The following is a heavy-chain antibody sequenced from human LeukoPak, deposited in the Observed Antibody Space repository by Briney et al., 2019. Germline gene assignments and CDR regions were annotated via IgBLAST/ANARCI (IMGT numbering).Heavy chain of an antibody. CDR1: GGTFSSYA. V-gene: IGHV1-69*13. D-gene: IGHD3-22*01. Sequence: SVKVSCKASGGTFSSYAISWVRQAPGQGLEWMGGIIPIFGTANYAQKFQGRVTITADESTSTASMELSSLRSEDTAVYYFARGPGDRSGFEPLDFDYWGQGTLVTVSS. J-gene: IGHJ4*02. CDR2: IIPIFGTA. CDR3: ARGPGDRSGFEPLDFDY.